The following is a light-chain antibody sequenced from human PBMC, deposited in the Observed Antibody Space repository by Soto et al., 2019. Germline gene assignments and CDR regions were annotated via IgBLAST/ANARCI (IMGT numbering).Light chain of an antibody. CDR1: QSISDT. CDR3: EQYDNWPWT. Sequence: EIVLTRSPGSLSLSPGDRATLSCRASQSISDTLAWYQQKPGQAPRLLIYGAYRRVIGFPARFSGSGSGTDFTLTIRSLQSEDFAVYYCEQYDNWPWTFGQGTKVDIK. V-gene: IGKV3-15*01. CDR2: GAY. J-gene: IGKJ1*01.